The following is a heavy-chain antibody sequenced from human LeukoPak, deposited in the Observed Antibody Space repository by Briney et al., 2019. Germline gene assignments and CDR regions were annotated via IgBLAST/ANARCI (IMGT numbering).Heavy chain of an antibody. J-gene: IGHJ5*02. CDR1: GGSISSYY. D-gene: IGHD5-12*01. CDR2: IYTSGST. CDR3: ARGKWLRLRNWFDP. V-gene: IGHV4-4*09. Sequence: SETLSLTCTVSGGSISSYYWSWIRQPPGKGLEWIGYIYTSGSTNYNPSLKSRVTISVDTSKNQFSLKLSSVTAADTAVYYCARGKWLRLRNWFDPWGQGTLVTVSS.